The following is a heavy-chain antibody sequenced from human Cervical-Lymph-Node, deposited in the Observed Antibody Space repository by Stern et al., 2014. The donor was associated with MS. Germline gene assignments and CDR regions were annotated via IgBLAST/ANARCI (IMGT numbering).Heavy chain of an antibody. CDR3: ARGRKYDLLYEDYYYYGMDL. J-gene: IGHJ6*02. Sequence: VQLVESGAEVKKPGESLKISCKGSGYRFTTYWIGWVRQMPGKGLEWMGIIYPGDSDTRYSPSFEGQVPPSGDMAISTAYLQWSSLKASDTAMYYCARGRKYDLLYEDYYYYGMDLWGQGTSVTVSS. V-gene: IGHV5-51*01. CDR2: IYPGDSDT. CDR1: GYRFTTYW. D-gene: IGHD2-2*02.